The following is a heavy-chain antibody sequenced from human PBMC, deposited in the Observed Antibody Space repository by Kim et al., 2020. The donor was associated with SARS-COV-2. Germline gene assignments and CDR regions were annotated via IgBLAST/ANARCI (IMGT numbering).Heavy chain of an antibody. CDR1: GFTFSSYE. Sequence: GGSLRLSCAASGFTFSSYEMNWVRLAPGKGLEWVSYISSSGSTIYYADSVKGRFTISRDNAKNSLYLQMNSLRAEDTAVYYCARVKPQWLVSYGMDVWGQGTTVTVSS. CDR3: ARVKPQWLVSYGMDV. J-gene: IGHJ6*02. D-gene: IGHD6-19*01. CDR2: ISSSGSTI. V-gene: IGHV3-48*03.